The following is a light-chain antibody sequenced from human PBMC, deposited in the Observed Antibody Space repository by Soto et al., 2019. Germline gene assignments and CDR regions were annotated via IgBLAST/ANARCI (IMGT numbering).Light chain of an antibody. CDR3: QQYNSYSLT. Sequence: DIQMTQSPSTLSASVGDRVTITCRASQSISSWVAWYQQKPGKAPKILIYDASSLESGVPSRFSGSESGTEFTHTITSLQPEDSATYYCQQYNSYSLTFGGGTKVEIK. J-gene: IGKJ4*01. CDR2: DAS. V-gene: IGKV1-5*01. CDR1: QSISSW.